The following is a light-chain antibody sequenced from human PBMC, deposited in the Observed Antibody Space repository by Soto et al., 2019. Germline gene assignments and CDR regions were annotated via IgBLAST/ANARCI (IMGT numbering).Light chain of an antibody. CDR3: QQYYNTPPT. J-gene: IGKJ1*01. V-gene: IGKV4-1*01. CDR2: WAS. Sequence: DIVMTQSPDSLAVSLGERATINCKSSQSVLYSSNNKNHLAWYQQKPGQPPKLLIYWASTRESGVPDRFSGSGSGTDFTLTISSLQTEDVAVYYRQQYYNTPPTFGQGTKVEIK. CDR1: QSVLYSSNNKNH.